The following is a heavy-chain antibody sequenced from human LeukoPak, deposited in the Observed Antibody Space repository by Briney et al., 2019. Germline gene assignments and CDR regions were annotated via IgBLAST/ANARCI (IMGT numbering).Heavy chain of an antibody. Sequence: GGSLRLSCAASGFTFSSYAMSWVRQAPGKGLEWVSAISGSGGSTYYADSVKGRFTISRDNSKNTLYPQMNSLRAEDTAVYYCAKDYYYDSSGYYIENSQYFQHWGQGTLVTVSS. CDR3: AKDYYYDSSGYYIENSQYFQH. V-gene: IGHV3-23*01. CDR2: ISGSGGST. D-gene: IGHD3-22*01. CDR1: GFTFSSYA. J-gene: IGHJ1*01.